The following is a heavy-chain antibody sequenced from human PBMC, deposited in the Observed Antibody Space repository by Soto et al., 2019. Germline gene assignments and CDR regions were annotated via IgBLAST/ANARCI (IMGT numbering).Heavy chain of an antibody. CDR3: VKDYGDYEGFGD. V-gene: IGHV3-9*01. CDR1: GFTFDDYA. J-gene: IGHJ4*02. Sequence: EVQLVESGGGLVQPGRSLRLSCAASGFTFDDYAMHWVRQAPGKGLEWVSGISWNSGSIGYADSVKGRFTISRDNAKNSLYLRMNSLRAEDTAVYYCVKDYGDYEGFGDWGQGTLVSVSS. CDR2: ISWNSGSI. D-gene: IGHD4-17*01.